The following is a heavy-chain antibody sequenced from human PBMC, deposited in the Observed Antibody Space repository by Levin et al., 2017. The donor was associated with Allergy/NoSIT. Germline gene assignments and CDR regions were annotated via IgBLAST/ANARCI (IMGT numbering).Heavy chain of an antibody. CDR2: ISSSSSYI. Sequence: GESLKISCAASGFTFSSYSMNWVRQAPGKGLEWVSSISSSSSYIYYADSVKGRFTISRDNAKNSLYLQMNSLRAEDTAVYYCARLDYYDSSGYFDYWGQGTLVTVSS. CDR3: ARLDYYDSSGYFDY. J-gene: IGHJ4*02. CDR1: GFTFSSYS. V-gene: IGHV3-21*01. D-gene: IGHD3-22*01.